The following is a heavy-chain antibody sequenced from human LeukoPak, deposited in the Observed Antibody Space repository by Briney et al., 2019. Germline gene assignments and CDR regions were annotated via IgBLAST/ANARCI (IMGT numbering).Heavy chain of an antibody. CDR3: AAERRGTDYYDSSGYLPPGFDP. J-gene: IGHJ5*02. Sequence: SVKVSCKASGFTFTSSAMQWVRQARGQRLEWIGWIVVGSGNTNYAQKFQERVTITRDMSTSTAYMELSSLRSEDTAVYYCAAERRGTDYYDSSGYLPPGFDPWGQGTLVTVSS. CDR2: IVVGSGNT. CDR1: GFTFTSSA. D-gene: IGHD3-22*01. V-gene: IGHV1-58*02.